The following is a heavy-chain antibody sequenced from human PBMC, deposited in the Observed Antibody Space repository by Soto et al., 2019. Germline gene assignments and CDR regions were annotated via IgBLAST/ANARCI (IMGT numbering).Heavy chain of an antibody. J-gene: IGHJ4*02. D-gene: IGHD6-19*01. CDR3: ATDQAVAGTFGY. CDR1: GYTLTELS. Sequence: ASVKVSCKVSGYTLTELSMHWVRQAPGKGLEWMGGFDPEDGETIYAQKFQGRVTMTEDTSTDTAYMELSSLRSDDTAVYYCATDQAVAGTFGYWGQRSLCTVSS. V-gene: IGHV1-24*01. CDR2: FDPEDGET.